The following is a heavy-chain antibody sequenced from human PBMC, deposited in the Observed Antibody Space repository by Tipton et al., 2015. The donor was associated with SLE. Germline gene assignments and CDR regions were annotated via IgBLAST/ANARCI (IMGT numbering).Heavy chain of an antibody. Sequence: SLRLSCAASGFTFSSYAMSWVRQAPGKGLEWVSAISGSGGSTYCADSVKGRFTISRDNSKNTLYLQMNSLRAEDTAVYYCARAPLGDLMFDYWGQGTLVTVSS. J-gene: IGHJ4*02. V-gene: IGHV3-23*01. D-gene: IGHD3-10*01. CDR1: GFTFSSYA. CDR3: ARAPLGDLMFDY. CDR2: ISGSGGST.